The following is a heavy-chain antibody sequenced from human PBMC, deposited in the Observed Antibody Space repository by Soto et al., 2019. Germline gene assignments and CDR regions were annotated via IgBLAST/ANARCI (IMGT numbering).Heavy chain of an antibody. J-gene: IGHJ4*02. V-gene: IGHV3-21*04. Sequence: GGSLRLSCAASGFTFSSYSMNWVRQAPGKGLEWVSSISSSSSYIYYADSVKGRFTISRDNAKNSLYLQMNSLRAEDTAVYYCARDSPFDYWTQFYFDYWGQGTLVTVSS. CDR3: ARDSPFDYWTQFYFDY. CDR2: ISSSSSYI. CDR1: GFTFSSYS. D-gene: IGHD3-9*01.